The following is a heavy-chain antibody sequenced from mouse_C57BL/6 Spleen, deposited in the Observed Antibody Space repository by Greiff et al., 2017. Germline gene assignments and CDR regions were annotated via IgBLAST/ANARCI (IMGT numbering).Heavy chain of an antibody. D-gene: IGHD4-1*01. Sequence: EVQGVESGPGMVKPSQSLSLTCTVTGYSITSGYDWHWIRHFPGNKLEWMGYISYSGSTNYNPSLKSRISITHDTSKNHFFLKLNSVTTEDTATYYCARTGTDGYFDYWGQGTTLTVSS. J-gene: IGHJ2*01. CDR3: ARTGTDGYFDY. CDR2: ISYSGST. V-gene: IGHV3-1*01. CDR1: GYSITSGYD.